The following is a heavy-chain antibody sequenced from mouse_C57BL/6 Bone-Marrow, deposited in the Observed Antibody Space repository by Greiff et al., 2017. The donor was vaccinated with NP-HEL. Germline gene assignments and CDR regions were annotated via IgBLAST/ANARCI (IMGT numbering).Heavy chain of an antibody. J-gene: IGHJ4*01. CDR1: GFTFSSYA. V-gene: IGHV5-4*01. D-gene: IGHD6-5*01. CDR2: ISDGGSYT. Sequence: EVKLVESGGGLVKPGGSLKLSCAASGFTFSSYAMSWVRQTPEKRLEWVATISDGGSYTYYPDNVKSRFTISRDNAKNNLYLQMSHLKSEDTAMYYCARDSLCYAMDYWGQGTSVTVSS. CDR3: ARDSLCYAMDY.